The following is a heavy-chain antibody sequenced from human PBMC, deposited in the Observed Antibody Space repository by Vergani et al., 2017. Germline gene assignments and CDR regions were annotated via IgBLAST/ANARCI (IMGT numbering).Heavy chain of an antibody. CDR1: GGSFSGYY. Sequence: QVQLQESGPGLVKPSETLSLTCAVYGGSFSGYYWSWTRQPPGKGLEWIGEINHSGSTNYNPSLKSRVTISVDTSKNQFSLKLSSVTAADTAVYYCARYYYDSSGYSMDYYYYYMDVWGKGTTVTVSS. D-gene: IGHD3-22*01. V-gene: IGHV4-34*10. J-gene: IGHJ6*03. CDR3: ARYYYDSSGYSMDYYYYYMDV. CDR2: INHSGST.